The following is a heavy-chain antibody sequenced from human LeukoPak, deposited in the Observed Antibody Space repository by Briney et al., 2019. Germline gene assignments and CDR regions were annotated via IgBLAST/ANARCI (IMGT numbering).Heavy chain of an antibody. CDR3: AKDRDYRNEPTCFNN. J-gene: IGHJ4*02. CDR2: ISGSGDRT. D-gene: IGHD4-11*01. V-gene: IGHV3-23*01. Sequence: PGGSLRLSCAASGFTFSDYYMSWIRQAPGKGLEWVSTISGSGDRTYYADSVKGRFTVSRDNSKNTLFLHMDSLRAEDTAVYYCAKDRDYRNEPTCFNNWGQGTLVTVSS. CDR1: GFTFSDYY.